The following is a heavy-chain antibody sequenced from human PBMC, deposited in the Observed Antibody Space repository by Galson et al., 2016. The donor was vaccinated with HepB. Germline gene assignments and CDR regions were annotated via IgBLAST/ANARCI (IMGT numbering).Heavy chain of an antibody. D-gene: IGHD2-15*01. CDR1: GFTFSSYA. CDR3: AKRYCSGGSCYHVDY. Sequence: SLRLSCAASGFTFSSYAMSWVRQAPGKGLEWVSLISGSGSSTFYADSVKGRFTISRDNSKNTLYLQMNSLRAEDTAVYYCAKRYCSGGSCYHVDYWGQGTLVTVSS. CDR2: ISGSGSST. V-gene: IGHV3-23*01. J-gene: IGHJ4*02.